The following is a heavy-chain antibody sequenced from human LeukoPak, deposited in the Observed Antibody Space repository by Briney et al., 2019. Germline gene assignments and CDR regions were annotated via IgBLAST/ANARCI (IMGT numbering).Heavy chain of an antibody. D-gene: IGHD6-13*01. Sequence: SETLSLTCTVSGGSISSSSYYWGWIRQPPGKGLEWIGSIYYSGSTYYNPSLKSRVTISVDTSKNQFSLKLSSVTAADTAVYYCAKLCGSWPRCYYYYMDVWGKGTTVTVSS. CDR3: AKLCGSWPRCYYYYMDV. CDR2: IYYSGST. V-gene: IGHV4-39*07. J-gene: IGHJ6*03. CDR1: GGSISSSSYY.